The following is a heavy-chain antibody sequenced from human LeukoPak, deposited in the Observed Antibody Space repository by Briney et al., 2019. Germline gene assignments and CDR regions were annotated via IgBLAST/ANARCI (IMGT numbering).Heavy chain of an antibody. CDR2: IYYSGST. Sequence: SQTLSLTCTFSGGSISSGGYYWSWIRQPPGKGLEWIGYIYYSGSTYYNPSLKSRVTISVDTSKNHFSLKLSSVTAADTAVYYCARDLGGYTYGLTYYYDGMDVWGQGTTVTVSS. J-gene: IGHJ6*02. D-gene: IGHD5-18*01. V-gene: IGHV4-31*03. CDR3: ARDLGGYTYGLTYYYDGMDV. CDR1: GGSISSGGYY.